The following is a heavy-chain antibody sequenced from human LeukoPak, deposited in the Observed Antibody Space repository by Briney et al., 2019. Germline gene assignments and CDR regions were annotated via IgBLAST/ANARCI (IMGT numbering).Heavy chain of an antibody. CDR1: GGAFSGYY. D-gene: IGHD2-21*01. CDR3: ARGSVILWWRTANYYFDY. CDR2: INHSGST. V-gene: IGHV4-34*01. J-gene: IGHJ4*02. Sequence: SETLSLTCAVYGGAFSGYYWSWIRQPPGKGLEWIGEINHSGSTNYNPSLKSRVTISVDTSKNQFSLKLSSVTAADTAVYYCARGSVILWWRTANYYFDYWGQGTLVTVSS.